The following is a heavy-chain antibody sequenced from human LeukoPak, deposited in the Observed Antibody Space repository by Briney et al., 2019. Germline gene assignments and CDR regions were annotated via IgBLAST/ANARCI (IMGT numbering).Heavy chain of an antibody. J-gene: IGHJ3*02. Sequence: AASVKVSCKASGYTFTSYGISWVRQAPGQGLEWMGWISAYNGNTNYAQKLQGRVTMTTDTSTSTAYMELRSLRSDDTAVYYCARDNPMVLLRFLEGPHAFDIWGQGTMVTVSS. CDR2: ISAYNGNT. CDR1: GYTFTSYG. CDR3: ARDNPMVLLRFLEGPHAFDI. V-gene: IGHV1-18*01. D-gene: IGHD3-3*01.